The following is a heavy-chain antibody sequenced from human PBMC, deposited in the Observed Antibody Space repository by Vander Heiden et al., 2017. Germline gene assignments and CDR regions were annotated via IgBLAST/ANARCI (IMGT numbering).Heavy chain of an antibody. CDR2: IYPGDSNT. CDR1: GYSFTSYW. CDR3: ARVGRPAAAGEFDY. Sequence: EVQLVQSGAEVKKPGESLQISCKGSGYSFTSYWIGWVRQVPGKGLEWMGIIYPGDSNTRYSPSFQGQVTISVDKSTSTAYLQWSSLKASDTAMYYCARVGRPAAAGEFDYWGQGTLVTVSS. J-gene: IGHJ4*02. V-gene: IGHV5-51*01. D-gene: IGHD6-13*01.